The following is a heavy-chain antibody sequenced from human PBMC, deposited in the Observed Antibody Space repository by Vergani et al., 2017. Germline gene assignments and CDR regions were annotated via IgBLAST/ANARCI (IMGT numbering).Heavy chain of an antibody. CDR3: ARVGFDFWGGYSNRFDY. CDR1: GFTFSSYW. CDR2: INSDGSST. Sequence: EVQLVESGGGLVQPGGSLRLSCAASGFTFSSYWMHWVRQAPGKGLVWVSRINSDGSSTSYADSVKGRFTISRDNAKNTLYLQMNSLRAEDTAVYYCARVGFDFWGGYSNRFDYWGQGTLVTVSS. J-gene: IGHJ4*02. D-gene: IGHD3-3*01. V-gene: IGHV3-74*01.